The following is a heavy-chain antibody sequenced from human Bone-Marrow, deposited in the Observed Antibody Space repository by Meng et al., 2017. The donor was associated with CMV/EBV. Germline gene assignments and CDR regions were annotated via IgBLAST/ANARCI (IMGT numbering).Heavy chain of an antibody. J-gene: IGHJ4*02. Sequence: GESLKISCAASGFTFSSYWMSWVRQAPGKGLQWVAFIRFDGTNKKYVDSVKGRFTISRDNSKNTLYLQMNSLSTEDTAVYYCAKDRVPYDSSTYYFHWGQGTLVTVSS. V-gene: IGHV3-30*02. CDR3: AKDRVPYDSSTYYFH. CDR2: IRFDGTNK. CDR1: GFTFSSYW. D-gene: IGHD3-22*01.